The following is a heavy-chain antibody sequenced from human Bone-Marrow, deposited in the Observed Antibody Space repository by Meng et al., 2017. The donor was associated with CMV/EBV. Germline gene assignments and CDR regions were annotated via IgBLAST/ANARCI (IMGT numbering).Heavy chain of an antibody. CDR1: GFTFSAFG. CDR2: MGSDGNVE. D-gene: IGHD1-7*01. CDR3: ARGNYRYYFDY. J-gene: IGHJ4*02. Sequence: GESLKISCAASGFTFSAFGMHWVRQAPGKGLEWVAFMGSDGNVENYADDVKGRFAISRDNSKNTLYLQMNSLRAEDTAVYYCARGNYRYYFDYWGQGTLVTVSS. V-gene: IGHV3-30*02.